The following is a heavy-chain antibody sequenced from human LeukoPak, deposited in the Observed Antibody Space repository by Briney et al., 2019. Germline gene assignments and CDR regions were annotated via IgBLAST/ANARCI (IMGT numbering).Heavy chain of an antibody. D-gene: IGHD1-26*01. CDR3: ARLVGATRPIGFVDH. Sequence: GGSLRLSCAASGFTFSSYSMSWVRQVPGKGLEWVSSISSSRSYMYYADSVNGRFTISRDNAKNSLYLQMNSLRAEDTALYYCARLVGATRPIGFVDHWGQGTLVTVSS. CDR2: ISSSRSYM. J-gene: IGHJ4*02. CDR1: GFTFSSYS. V-gene: IGHV3-21*01.